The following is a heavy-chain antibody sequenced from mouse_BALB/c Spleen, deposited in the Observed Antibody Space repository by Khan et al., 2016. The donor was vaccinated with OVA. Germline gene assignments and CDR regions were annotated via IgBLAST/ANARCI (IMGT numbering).Heavy chain of an antibody. Sequence: EVELVESGGGLVQPGGSRKLSCAASGFTFNSYGMHWVRQAPEKGLEWVAYISGDSNTIYYADTVKGRFTISRDNPKNNLFLQMNSLMSAETAMYCCATSYFYGYYFDYWGPGTTLTVS. D-gene: IGHD1-1*01. J-gene: IGHJ2*01. CDR3: ATSYFYGYYFDY. CDR1: GFTFNSYG. CDR2: ISGDSNTI. V-gene: IGHV5-17*02.